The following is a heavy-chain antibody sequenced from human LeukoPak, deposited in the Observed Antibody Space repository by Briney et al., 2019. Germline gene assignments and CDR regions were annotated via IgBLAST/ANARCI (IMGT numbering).Heavy chain of an antibody. J-gene: IGHJ4*02. V-gene: IGHV1-18*01. CDR3: ARDGSGVWFDY. Sequence: ASVKVSCKASGYTFTNYAISWVRQAPGQGLEWMGWISGHNGNTNYAQKLQGRVTLTTETSTSTAYMELRSLRSGDTAVYYCARDGSGVWFDYWGQGTLVTVSS. CDR1: GYTFTNYA. CDR2: ISGHNGNT. D-gene: IGHD3-10*01.